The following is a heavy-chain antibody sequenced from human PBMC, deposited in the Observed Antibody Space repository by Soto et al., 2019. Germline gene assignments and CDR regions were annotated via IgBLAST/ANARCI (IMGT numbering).Heavy chain of an antibody. CDR3: AHRPGGYLSGWDNGYFDY. Sequence: SGPTLVNPTQTLTLTCTFSGFSFSTSQVGVGWIRQPPGKAQEWPALIYWDDDKRYSPSLRSRLSITKDTSKNQVVLTMTNMGPVDTATYYCAHRPGGYLSGWDNGYFDYWGRGALVTVSS. V-gene: IGHV2-5*02. J-gene: IGHJ4*02. D-gene: IGHD6-19*01. CDR2: IYWDDDK. CDR1: GFSFSTSQVG.